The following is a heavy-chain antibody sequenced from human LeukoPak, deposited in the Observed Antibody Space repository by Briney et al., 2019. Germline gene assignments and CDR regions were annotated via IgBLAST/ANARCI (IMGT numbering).Heavy chain of an antibody. CDR2: IGSSSSYI. Sequence: GGSLRLSCAASGFTFSSYSMNWVRQAPGKGLEWVSSIGSSSSYIYYADSVKGRFTISRDNAKNSLYLQMNSLRAEDTAVYYCARFTGYSSGQDYWGQGTLVTVSS. CDR3: ARFTGYSSGQDY. V-gene: IGHV3-21*01. CDR1: GFTFSSYS. J-gene: IGHJ4*02. D-gene: IGHD6-19*01.